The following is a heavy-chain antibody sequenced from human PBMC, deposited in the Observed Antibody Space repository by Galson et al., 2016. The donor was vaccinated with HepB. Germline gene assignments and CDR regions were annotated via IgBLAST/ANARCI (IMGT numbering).Heavy chain of an antibody. Sequence: TLSLTCTVSGASVYTSGTYWTWIRQDPGKGLEWIGYIYYSGSTYYNPSLKSRVVMSLDTSKSQFSLNLTSVTAADTAVYYCARAGGNWFDPWGQGTLVTVSS. CDR1: GASVYTSGTY. J-gene: IGHJ5*02. V-gene: IGHV4-31*03. D-gene: IGHD1-14*01. CDR3: ARAGGNWFDP. CDR2: IYYSGST.